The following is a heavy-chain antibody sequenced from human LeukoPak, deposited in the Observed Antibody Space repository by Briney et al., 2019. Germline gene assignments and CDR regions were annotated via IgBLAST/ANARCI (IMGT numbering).Heavy chain of an antibody. V-gene: IGHV5-51*01. D-gene: IGHD3-22*01. Sequence: GESLKISCKGSGYSLTTYWVGWVRQMPGKGLEWMGIISPGDSNTRYSPSFQGQVTISADKSLSTAYLQWSSLKASDTAMYYCARASVLPYYYDSSGYQSYFDYWGQGTLVTVSS. J-gene: IGHJ4*02. CDR3: ARASVLPYYYDSSGYQSYFDY. CDR1: GYSLTTYW. CDR2: ISPGDSNT.